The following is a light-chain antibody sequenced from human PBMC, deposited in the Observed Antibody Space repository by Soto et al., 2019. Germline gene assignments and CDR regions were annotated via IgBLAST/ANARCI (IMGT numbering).Light chain of an antibody. V-gene: IGLV1-44*01. CDR1: SSNIGSNY. Sequence: QPVLTQPPSASGTPGQRVTISCSGSSSNIGSNYVNWYQQLPGTAPKLLIHTNNQRPSGVPDRFSGSKSGTSASLAITGLQSEDEAAYYCAAWDRSLMWVFGTGTKETVL. J-gene: IGLJ1*01. CDR2: TNN. CDR3: AAWDRSLMWV.